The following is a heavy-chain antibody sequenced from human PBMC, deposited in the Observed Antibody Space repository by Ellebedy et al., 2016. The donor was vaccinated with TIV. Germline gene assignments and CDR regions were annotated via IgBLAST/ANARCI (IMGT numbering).Heavy chain of an antibody. CDR2: IIPIFGTA. D-gene: IGHD3-3*01. CDR3: ARAGLRFLEWGYFDL. V-gene: IGHV1-69*06. CDR1: GGTFSSYA. J-gene: IGHJ2*01. Sequence: AASVKVSCKASGGTFSSYAISWVRQAPGQGLEWMGGIIPIFGTANYAQKFQGRVTITAGKSTSTAYMELSSLRSEDTAVYYCARAGLRFLEWGYFDLWGRGTLVTVSS.